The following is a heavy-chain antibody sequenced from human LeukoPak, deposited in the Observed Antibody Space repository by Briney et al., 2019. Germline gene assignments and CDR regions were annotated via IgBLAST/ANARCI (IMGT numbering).Heavy chain of an antibody. D-gene: IGHD3-22*01. V-gene: IGHV1-46*01. CDR2: IDLSGGTT. J-gene: IGHJ4*02. CDR1: GGTFSSYA. CDR3: ASPGVIDSGGYYNDY. Sequence: ASVKVSCKASGGTFSSYAISWVRQAPGQGLEWMGIIDLSGGTTSFAHKFQGRVTMTSDTTTSTVYMELSSLRSDDTAVYYCASPGVIDSGGYYNDYWGQGTLVTVSS.